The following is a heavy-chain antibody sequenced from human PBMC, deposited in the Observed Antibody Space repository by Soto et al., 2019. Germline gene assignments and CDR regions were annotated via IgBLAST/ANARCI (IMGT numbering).Heavy chain of an antibody. D-gene: IGHD6-13*01. CDR2: INPSGGST. V-gene: IGHV1-46*01. J-gene: IGHJ3*02. CDR3: ARFSISWYDAFDI. CDR1: GYTFTSYY. Sequence: GASVKVSCKACGYTFTSYYMHWVRQAPGQGLEWMGIINPSGGSTNYAQKLQGRVTMTRDTSTSTAYMELRSLRSDDTAVYYCARFSISWYDAFDIWGQGTMVTVSS.